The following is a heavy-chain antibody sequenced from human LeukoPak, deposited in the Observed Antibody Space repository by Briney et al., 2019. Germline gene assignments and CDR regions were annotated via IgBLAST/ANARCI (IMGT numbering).Heavy chain of an antibody. CDR3: AKDFWSGYYPNY. CDR1: GFTFSSYA. Sequence: GGSLRLSCAASGFTFSSYAMSWVRQAPGKGLEWVSGSGSGGSTYYADSVKGRFTSSRDNSKNTLYLQMNSLRAEDTAVYYCAKDFWSGYYPNYWGQGTLVTVSS. J-gene: IGHJ4*02. V-gene: IGHV3-23*01. D-gene: IGHD3-3*01. CDR2: SGSGGST.